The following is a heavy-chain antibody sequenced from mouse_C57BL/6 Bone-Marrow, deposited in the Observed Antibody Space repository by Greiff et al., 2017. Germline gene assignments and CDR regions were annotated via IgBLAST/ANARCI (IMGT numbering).Heavy chain of an antibody. Sequence: EVQLVESGPGLVKPSQSLSLTCSVTGYSITSGYYWNWIRQFPGNKLEWMGYISYDGSNNYNPSLKNRVSITRDTSKNQFFLKLNSVTTEDTATYYCARDEIRYYGSSLWAMDYWGQGTSVTVAS. J-gene: IGHJ4*01. CDR3: ARDEIRYYGSSLWAMDY. CDR1: GYSITSGYY. D-gene: IGHD1-1*01. CDR2: ISYDGSN. V-gene: IGHV3-6*01.